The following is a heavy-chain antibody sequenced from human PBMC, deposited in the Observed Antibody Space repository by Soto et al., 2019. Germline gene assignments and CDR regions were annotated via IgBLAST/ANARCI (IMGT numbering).Heavy chain of an antibody. J-gene: IGHJ5*02. D-gene: IGHD2-15*01. CDR1: GFTFPSYA. Sequence: GGSLRLSCAASGFTFPSYAMSWVRQAPVNGLEFVSTISGIFGSTYYADSVKGRFTISRYNSKNTLFLQINSLRAYYTALYHCEKRACSGGTCYSYNWFDPWGQGT. CDR3: EKRACSGGTCYSYNWFDP. V-gene: IGHV3-23*01. CDR2: ISGIFGST.